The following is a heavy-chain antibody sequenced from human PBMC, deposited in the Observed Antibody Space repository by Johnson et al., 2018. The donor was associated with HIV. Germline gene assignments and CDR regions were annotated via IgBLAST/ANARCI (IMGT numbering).Heavy chain of an antibody. CDR2: INWNGGSI. J-gene: IGHJ3*02. D-gene: IGHD1-26*01. CDR1: GFIIDDYG. Sequence: VQLVESGGGVVRPGGSLRLSCAASGFIIDDYGMSWVRQAPGKGLEWVSGINWNGGSIGYADSVKGRFTISRDNAKNSLYLQMNSLRVEDTAVYYCAKAVGGYAFDIWGQGTMVTVSS. V-gene: IGHV3-20*04. CDR3: AKAVGGYAFDI.